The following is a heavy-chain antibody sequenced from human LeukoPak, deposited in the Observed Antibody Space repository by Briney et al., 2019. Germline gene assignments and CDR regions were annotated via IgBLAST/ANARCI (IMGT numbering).Heavy chain of an antibody. Sequence: ASVKVSCKASGYTFTSYGISWVRQAPGQGLEWMGWISAYNGNTNYAQKLQGRVTMTTDTSTSTAYMELRSLRSEDTAVYYCARDEYYYDSSGGPPDYWGQGTLVTVSS. J-gene: IGHJ4*02. V-gene: IGHV1-18*01. CDR3: ARDEYYYDSSGGPPDY. CDR2: ISAYNGNT. CDR1: GYTFTSYG. D-gene: IGHD3-22*01.